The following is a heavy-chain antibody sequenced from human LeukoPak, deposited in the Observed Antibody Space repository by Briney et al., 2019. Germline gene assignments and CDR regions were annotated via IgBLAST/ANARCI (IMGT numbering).Heavy chain of an antibody. Sequence: GGSRRFSCAAPDFPFTSYALAWVPRAPGKGLEWVSAFSGSGGGTSYANSVKGRFTISRDNSKNTLYLQMNSLRAEDTAVYYCAKTTTAQARLAEYYYDSSGYTPYYFDYWGQGTLVTVSS. CDR3: AKTTTAQARLAEYYYDSSGYTPYYFDY. CDR2: FSGSGGGT. CDR1: DFPFTSYA. J-gene: IGHJ4*02. V-gene: IGHV3-23*01. D-gene: IGHD3-22*01.